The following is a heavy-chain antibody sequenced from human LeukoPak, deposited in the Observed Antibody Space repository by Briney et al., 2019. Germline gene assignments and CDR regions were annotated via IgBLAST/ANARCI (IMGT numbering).Heavy chain of an antibody. V-gene: IGHV4-34*01. Sequence: MASETLSLTCAVYGGSFSGYYWSWIRQPPGKGLEWIGEINHSGSTNYNTSLKRRVTISVDTSKNQFSLKLSSVTAADTAIYYCARLRCGSCYPNWFDPWGQGTLVTVSS. CDR1: GGSFSGYY. D-gene: IGHD2-15*01. CDR2: INHSGST. CDR3: ARLRCGSCYPNWFDP. J-gene: IGHJ5*02.